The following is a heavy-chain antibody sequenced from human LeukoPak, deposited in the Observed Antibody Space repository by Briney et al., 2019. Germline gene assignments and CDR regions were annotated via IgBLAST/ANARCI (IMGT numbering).Heavy chain of an antibody. Sequence: GGSLRLSCAASGFTFSSYSMNWVRQAPGKGLEWVSSISSSSSYIYYADSVKGRFTTSRDNAKNSLYLQMNSLRAEDTAVYYCARDKCSGGRCYLYFDYWGQGTLVTVSS. CDR3: ARDKCSGGRCYLYFDY. J-gene: IGHJ4*02. CDR1: GFTFSSYS. V-gene: IGHV3-21*01. CDR2: ISSSSSYI. D-gene: IGHD2-15*01.